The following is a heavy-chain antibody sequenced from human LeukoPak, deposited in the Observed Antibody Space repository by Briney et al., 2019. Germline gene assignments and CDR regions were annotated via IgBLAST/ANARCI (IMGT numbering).Heavy chain of an antibody. CDR2: IIPIFGTA. J-gene: IGHJ6*03. V-gene: IGHV1-69*13. CDR1: GGTFSSYA. CDR3: AREGNYYYMDV. D-gene: IGHD3-10*01. Sequence: VASVKVSCKASGGTFSSYAISWVRQAPGQGLEWMGGIIPIFGTANYAQKLQGRVTITADESTSTAYMELSSLRSEDTAVYYCAREGNYYYMDVWGKGTTVTVSS.